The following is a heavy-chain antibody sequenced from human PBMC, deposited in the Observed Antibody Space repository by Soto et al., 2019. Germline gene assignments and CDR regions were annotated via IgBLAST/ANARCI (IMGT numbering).Heavy chain of an antibody. CDR2: INAGNGNA. Sequence: ASVKVSCKASGYTFTNYAMHWVRQAPGQRLEWMGWINAGNGNAKYSQKFQGRVTITRDTSASTAYMELSSLRSEDTAVYYCARVSGYYLPDYWGQGTLVTVSS. CDR3: ARVSGYYLPDY. D-gene: IGHD5-12*01. CDR1: GYTFTNYA. J-gene: IGHJ4*02. V-gene: IGHV1-3*01.